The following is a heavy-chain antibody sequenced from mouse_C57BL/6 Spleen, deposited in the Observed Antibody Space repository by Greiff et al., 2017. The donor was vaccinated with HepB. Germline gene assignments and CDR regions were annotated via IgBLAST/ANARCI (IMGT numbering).Heavy chain of an antibody. CDR2: ISSGGSYT. J-gene: IGHJ1*03. D-gene: IGHD1-1*01. CDR3: ARRPYGSRENWYFDV. Sequence: EVKLMESGGDLVKPGGSLKLSCAASGFTFSSYGMSWVRQTPDKRLEWVATISSGGSYTYYPASVKGRFTISRDNAKNTLDLQMSSLKSEDTAMYYCARRPYGSRENWYFDVWGTGTTVTVSS. V-gene: IGHV5-6*02. CDR1: GFTFSSYG.